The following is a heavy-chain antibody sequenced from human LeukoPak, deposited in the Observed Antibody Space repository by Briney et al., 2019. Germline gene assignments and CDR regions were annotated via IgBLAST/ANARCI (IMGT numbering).Heavy chain of an antibody. CDR3: ARGVRQQLVLAVDY. CDR1: GYIFTGYY. CDR2: INPNSGGT. V-gene: IGHV1-2*02. Sequence: ASVRVSCKASGYIFTGYYVHWVRQAPGQGLEWMGWINPNSGGTNYAQKFQGRVTMTWDTSISTASMELSRLRSDDTAVYYCARGVRQQLVLAVDYWGQGTLVTVSS. J-gene: IGHJ4*02. D-gene: IGHD6-13*01.